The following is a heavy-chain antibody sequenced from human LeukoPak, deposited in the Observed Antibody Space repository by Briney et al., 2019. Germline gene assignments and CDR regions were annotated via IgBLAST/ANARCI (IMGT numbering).Heavy chain of an antibody. V-gene: IGHV3-53*01. Sequence: GGSLRLSCGASGFTVSNHHMSWVRQTPGKGLEWVSVIFSGGNTYYTDSVKGRFTISRDNSKNTLYLQVNRLRAEDTAVYYCARDGGWSGYFDIWGQGTMVTVSS. CDR3: ARDGGWSGYFDI. CDR1: GFTVSNHH. J-gene: IGHJ3*02. D-gene: IGHD2-15*01. CDR2: IFSGGNT.